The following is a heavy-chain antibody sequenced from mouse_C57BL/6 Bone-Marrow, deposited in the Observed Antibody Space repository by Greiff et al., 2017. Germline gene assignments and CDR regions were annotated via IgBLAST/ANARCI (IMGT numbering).Heavy chain of an antibody. CDR3: ARSLQAAY. Sequence: HVQLLQPGAEFVKPGASVKLSCKASGFTFTSYSITWVQQRPGQGLEWFGDIYPGSGSTNYNEKFKSKSTLTVDKSYSTASLQRSSLTSEDSAVYYFARSLQAAYWGQGTLVTVSA. V-gene: IGHV1-55*01. D-gene: IGHD6-2*01. J-gene: IGHJ3*01. CDR2: IYPGSGST. CDR1: GFTFTSYS.